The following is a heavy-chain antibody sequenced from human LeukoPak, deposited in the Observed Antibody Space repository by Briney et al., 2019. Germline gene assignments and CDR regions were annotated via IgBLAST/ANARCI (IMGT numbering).Heavy chain of an antibody. CDR3: ARDYYASGSHDY. CDR1: GFTFKTYW. CDR2: IKQDGSET. J-gene: IGHJ4*02. Sequence: GGSLRLSCAGSGFTFKTYWLTWVRQAPGEGLEWVGNIKQDGSETYYGDSVKGRFTISRDNAKNSMYLQMNNLRAEDTAVYYCARDYYASGSHDYWGQGTPVTVSS. D-gene: IGHD3-10*01. V-gene: IGHV3-7*01.